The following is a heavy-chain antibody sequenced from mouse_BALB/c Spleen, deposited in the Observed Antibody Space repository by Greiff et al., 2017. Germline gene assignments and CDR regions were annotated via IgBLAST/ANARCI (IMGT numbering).Heavy chain of an antibody. CDR3: ARWEPYYFDY. CDR2: IYPGDGDT. CDR1: GYAFSSSW. V-gene: IGHV1-82*01. Sequence: QVQLQQSGPELVKPGASVKISCKASGYAFSSSWMNWVKQRPGQGLEWIGRIYPGDGDTNYNGKFKGKATLTADKSSSTAYMQLSSLTSVDSAVYFCARWEPYYFDYWGQGTTLTVSS. J-gene: IGHJ2*01. D-gene: IGHD4-1*01.